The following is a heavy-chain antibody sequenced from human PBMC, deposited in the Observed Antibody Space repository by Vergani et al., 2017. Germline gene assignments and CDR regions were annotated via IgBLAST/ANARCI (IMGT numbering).Heavy chain of an antibody. V-gene: IGHV3-64*01. CDR3: ARDPDPYYYDSSGYSDAFDI. J-gene: IGHJ3*02. CDR1: GFTFSGSA. CDR2: ISSNGGST. D-gene: IGHD3-22*01. Sequence: EVQLVESGGGLVQPGGSLKLSCAASGFTFSGSAMHWVRQAPGKGLEYVSAISSNGGSTYYANSVKGRFTISRDNSKNTLYLQMGSLRAEDMAVYYCARDPDPYYYDSSGYSDAFDIWGQGTMVTVSS.